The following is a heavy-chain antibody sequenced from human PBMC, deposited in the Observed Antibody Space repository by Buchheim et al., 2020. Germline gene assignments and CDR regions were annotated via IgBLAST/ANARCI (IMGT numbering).Heavy chain of an antibody. V-gene: IGHV3-30-3*01. CDR1: GFTFSSYA. Sequence: QVQLVESGGGVVQPGRSLRLSCAASGFTFSSYAMHWVRQAPGKGLEWVAVISYDGSNKYYADSVKGRFTISRDNSKNTLYLQMNSLRAEDTAVYYCAREIAVAGIGWFDPWGQGTL. D-gene: IGHD6-19*01. J-gene: IGHJ5*02. CDR2: ISYDGSNK. CDR3: AREIAVAGIGWFDP.